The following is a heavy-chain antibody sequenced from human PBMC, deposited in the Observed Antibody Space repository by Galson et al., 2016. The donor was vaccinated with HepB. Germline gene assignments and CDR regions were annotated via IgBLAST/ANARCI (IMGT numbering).Heavy chain of an antibody. V-gene: IGHV3-74*03. D-gene: IGHD1-26*01. Sequence: SLRLSCAASGFTFRTYWMHWVRQSPGMGLVWVSRISSDGLTTTYADSVKGRFTISRDNGRNTLYLQMNSLRAEDTGVYYCARGGSRPIDYWGQGTLVTVSS. CDR2: ISSDGLTT. CDR1: GFTFRTYW. CDR3: ARGGSRPIDY. J-gene: IGHJ4*02.